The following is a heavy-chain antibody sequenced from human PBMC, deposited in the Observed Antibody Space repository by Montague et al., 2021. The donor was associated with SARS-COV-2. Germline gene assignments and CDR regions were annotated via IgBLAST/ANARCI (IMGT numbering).Heavy chain of an antibody. CDR3: ARASRTSGWGDWYYVLDV. J-gene: IGHJ6*02. CDR2: IYTSVSA. V-gene: IGHV4-59*10. D-gene: IGHD6-19*01. CDR1: VGSINRDY. Sequence: SETLSLTCGGYVGSINRDYWSWTRQPAGEGLEWIGLIYTSVSANHNPSLKSRVTISVDTSRNHLSLKLTSVAAADTAVYYCARASRTSGWGDWYYVLDVWGQGPTVVVSS.